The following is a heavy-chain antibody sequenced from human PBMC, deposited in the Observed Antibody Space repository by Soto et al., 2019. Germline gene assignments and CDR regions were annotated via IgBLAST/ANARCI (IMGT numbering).Heavy chain of an antibody. Sequence: QVQLVQSGAEVKKPGASVKVSCQASGYTFTSYGISWVRQAPGQGLEWMGWISAYNGNTNYAQKLQGRVTMTTDTSTSTAYMELRSLRSDDTAVYYCAASPPDFWSGYQRPSNWFDPWGQGTLVTVSS. CDR2: ISAYNGNT. J-gene: IGHJ5*02. CDR3: AASPPDFWSGYQRPSNWFDP. D-gene: IGHD3-3*01. CDR1: GYTFTSYG. V-gene: IGHV1-18*01.